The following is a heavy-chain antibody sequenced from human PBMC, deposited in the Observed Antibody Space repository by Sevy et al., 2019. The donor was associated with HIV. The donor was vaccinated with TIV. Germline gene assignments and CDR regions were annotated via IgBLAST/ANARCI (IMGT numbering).Heavy chain of an antibody. CDR2: ISAYNGNT. CDR1: GYTFTSYG. D-gene: IGHD6-13*01. V-gene: IGHV1-18*01. CDR3: VRESGYSSSWYTGRYYFDY. Sequence: ASVKVSCKASGYTFTSYGISWVRQAPGQGLEWMGWISAYNGNTNYAQKLQGRVTMTTDTSTSTAYMELRSLRSDDTAVYYCVRESGYSSSWYTGRYYFDYWGQGTLVTVSS. J-gene: IGHJ4*02.